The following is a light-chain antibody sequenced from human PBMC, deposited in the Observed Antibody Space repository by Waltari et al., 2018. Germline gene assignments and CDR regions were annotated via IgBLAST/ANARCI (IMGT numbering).Light chain of an antibody. V-gene: IGLV2-23*02. CDR3: CSYSGSTMVI. Sequence: QSALTQPASVSGSPGQSITISCTGTTSDVGSYNLVSWYQQHPDKAPKLIIFEVSKRPSGVSNRFSGSKSGNTASLTISGLQAEDEADYYCCSYSGSTMVIFGEGTKLTVL. CDR2: EVS. CDR1: TSDVGSYNL. J-gene: IGLJ2*01.